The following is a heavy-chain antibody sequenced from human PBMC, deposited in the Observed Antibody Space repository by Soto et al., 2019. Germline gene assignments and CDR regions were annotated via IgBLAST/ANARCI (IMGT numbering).Heavy chain of an antibody. Sequence: SETLSLTCAVYGGSFSGYYWSWIRQPPGKGLEWIGEINHSGSTNYNPSLKSRVTISVDTSKNQFSLKLSSVTAADTAVYYCARGGYYDSSGYSPYGLDVSAQRTTVTVS. J-gene: IGHJ6*02. CDR2: INHSGST. CDR1: GGSFSGYY. D-gene: IGHD3-22*01. CDR3: ARGGYYDSSGYSPYGLDV. V-gene: IGHV4-34*01.